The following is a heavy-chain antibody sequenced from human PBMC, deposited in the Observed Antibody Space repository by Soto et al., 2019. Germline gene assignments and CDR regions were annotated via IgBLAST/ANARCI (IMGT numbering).Heavy chain of an antibody. CDR2: ISSSSSYI. J-gene: IGHJ4*02. V-gene: IGHV3-21*01. D-gene: IGHD6-19*01. CDR3: SRALPIAVVPFC. CDR1: GFTFSSYS. Sequence: GGSLRLSCAASGFTFSSYSMNWVRQAPGKGLEWVSSISSSSSYIYYADSVKGRFTISRDNAKNSLYLQMNSLRAEDTAVYYCSRALPIAVVPFCWGQGTLVTVSS.